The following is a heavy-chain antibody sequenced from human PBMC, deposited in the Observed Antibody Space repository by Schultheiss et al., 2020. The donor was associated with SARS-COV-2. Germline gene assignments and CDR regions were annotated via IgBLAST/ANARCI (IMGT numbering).Heavy chain of an antibody. D-gene: IGHD2-8*01. V-gene: IGHV3-66*02. CDR1: GFTFSSYA. Sequence: GGSLRLSCAASGFTFSSYAMSWVRQAPGKGLEWVSVIYSGGSTYYADSVKGRFTISRDNSKNTLYLQMNSLRAEDTAVYYCAREGGCTNGVCLLRWEYNWFDPWGQGTLVTVSS. J-gene: IGHJ5*02. CDR3: AREGGCTNGVCLLRWEYNWFDP. CDR2: IYSGGST.